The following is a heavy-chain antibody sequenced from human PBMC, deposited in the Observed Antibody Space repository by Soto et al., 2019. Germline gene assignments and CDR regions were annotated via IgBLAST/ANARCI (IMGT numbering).Heavy chain of an antibody. Sequence: EVQLVESGGGLVQPGGSLRLSCAASGFSFSSYWMHGVRQAPGKGLVWVSRINSDGRSTSYADSVKGRFTISRDNAKNTLYLQMNSLRAEDTAVYYCASYYGSGIYHPKYWGQGTLVTVAS. CDR1: GFSFSSYW. D-gene: IGHD3-10*01. J-gene: IGHJ4*02. CDR3: ASYYGSGIYHPKY. V-gene: IGHV3-74*01. CDR2: INSDGRST.